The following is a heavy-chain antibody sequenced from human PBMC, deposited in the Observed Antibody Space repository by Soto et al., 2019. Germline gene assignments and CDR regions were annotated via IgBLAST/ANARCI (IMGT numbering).Heavy chain of an antibody. CDR2: ISSNGGST. J-gene: IGHJ5*02. Sequence: GGSLRLSCAASGFTFSSYAMHWVRQAPGKGLEYVSAISSNGGSTYYANSVKGRFTISRDNSKNTLYLQMGSLRAEDMAVYYCARSRDTTPPRYFDWLLRTNWFDPWGQGTLVTVSS. CDR3: ARSRDTTPPRYFDWLLRTNWFDP. V-gene: IGHV3-64*01. CDR1: GFTFSSYA. D-gene: IGHD3-9*01.